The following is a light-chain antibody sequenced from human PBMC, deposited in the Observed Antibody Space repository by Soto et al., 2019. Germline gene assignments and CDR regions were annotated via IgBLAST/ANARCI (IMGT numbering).Light chain of an antibody. J-gene: IGKJ2*01. CDR2: SAS. Sequence: EIVLTQSPGTLSLSPGETASLSCRASESVRSSQFAWYQHKPGQAPRLLIYSASSRATGIPDRFSGSGSGTDFTLTIGRLEPEDCAVYYCQQYENSPPYTFGQGTKLEIK. V-gene: IGKV3-20*01. CDR3: QQYENSPPYT. CDR1: ESVRSSQ.